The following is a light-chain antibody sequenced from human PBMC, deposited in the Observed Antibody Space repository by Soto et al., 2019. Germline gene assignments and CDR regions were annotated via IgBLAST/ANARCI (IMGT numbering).Light chain of an antibody. Sequence: DMQMPQYPSSPSASVGDRVTITCRASQGISSWLAWYQQKPGKAPKLLIHAASSLQSGVPSRFSGSRSRTDFTFTISSLQPEDIATYYCQQYDNLPITFGQGTRLEIK. CDR1: QGISSW. V-gene: IGKV1D-16*01. CDR2: AAS. CDR3: QQYDNLPIT. J-gene: IGKJ5*01.